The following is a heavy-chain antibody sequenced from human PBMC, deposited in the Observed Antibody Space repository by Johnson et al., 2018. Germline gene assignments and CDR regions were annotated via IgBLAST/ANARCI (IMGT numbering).Heavy chain of an antibody. Sequence: VESGRSLRLSCATSGFTFNHNAMHWVRQPPGKGLEWVSGISSHSGDMGYADSVKGRFSISRDNAKNSLYLQMGSRRAEDTAVYYCARVTHEDDAFDIWGQGTLVTVSS. CDR1: GFTFNHNA. CDR2: ISSHSGDM. V-gene: IGHV3-9*01. J-gene: IGHJ3*02. CDR3: ARVTHEDDAFDI.